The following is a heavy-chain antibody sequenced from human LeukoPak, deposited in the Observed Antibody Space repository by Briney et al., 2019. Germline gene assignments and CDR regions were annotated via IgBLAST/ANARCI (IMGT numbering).Heavy chain of an antibody. CDR2: ISAYNGNT. J-gene: IGHJ4*02. D-gene: IGHD6-19*01. CDR1: GYTFTSYG. CDR3: ARARGHSSGWYGFDY. Sequence: GASVKISCKASGYTFTSYGISWVRQAPGQGLEWMGWISAYNGNTNYAQKLQGRVTMTTDTSTSTAYMELRSLRSDDTAVYYCARARGHSSGWYGFDYWGQGTLVTVSS. V-gene: IGHV1-18*01.